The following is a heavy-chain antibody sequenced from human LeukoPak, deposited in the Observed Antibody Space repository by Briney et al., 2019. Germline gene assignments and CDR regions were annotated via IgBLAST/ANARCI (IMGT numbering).Heavy chain of an antibody. CDR3: ARVWQDYSGVDY. Sequence: GGSLRLSCGASGFTSSNYWMSWVRQAPGKGLEWVINISQDGSGKNYADSVEGRFAISRDNAKSSLYLQMNSLRDEDTAVYYCARVWQDYSGVDYWGQGTLVTVSS. CDR2: ISQDGSGK. J-gene: IGHJ4*02. D-gene: IGHD2-21*01. CDR1: GFTSSNYW. V-gene: IGHV3-7*01.